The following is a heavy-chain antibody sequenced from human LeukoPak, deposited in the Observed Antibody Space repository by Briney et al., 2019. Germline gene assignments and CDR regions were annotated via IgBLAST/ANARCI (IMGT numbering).Heavy chain of an antibody. V-gene: IGHV4-59*01. CDR3: ARIALYDSSGYHFDS. Sequence: PSETLSLTCTVSGDSIRSYHWSWIRQPPGKGLEWLGHLYYSGSTNYNPSLKSRLTISVDTSKNQFSLKLSSVTAADTAVYYCARIALYDSSGYHFDSWGQGTLVTVSS. CDR1: GDSIRSYH. J-gene: IGHJ4*02. CDR2: LYYSGST. D-gene: IGHD3-22*01.